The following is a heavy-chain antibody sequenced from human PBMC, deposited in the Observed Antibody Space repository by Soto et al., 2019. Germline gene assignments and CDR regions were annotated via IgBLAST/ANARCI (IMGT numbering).Heavy chain of an antibody. CDR3: AAGGGLPRYY. Sequence: QLQLQESGSGLVKPSQTLSLTCAVSGGSISSGGYSWSWIRQPPGKGLEWIGYIYHSGSTYYNPSLTSRVTISVDRSKNQFSRKLSSVTAADTAVYSCAAGGGLPRYYWGQGTLVTVSS. J-gene: IGHJ4*02. CDR1: GGSISSGGYS. D-gene: IGHD3-16*01. CDR2: IYHSGST. V-gene: IGHV4-30-2*01.